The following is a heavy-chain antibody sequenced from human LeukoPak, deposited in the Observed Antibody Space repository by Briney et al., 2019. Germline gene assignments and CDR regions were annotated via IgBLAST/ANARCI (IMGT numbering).Heavy chain of an antibody. CDR3: ARIKVSYFDY. CDR2: IYYSGST. V-gene: IGHV4-34*01. Sequence: PSETLSLTCAVYGGSFSGYYWSWIRQPPGKGLEWIGSIYYSGSTYYNPSLKSRVTISVDTSKNQFSLKLSSVTAADTAVYYCARIKVSYFDYWGQGTLVTVSS. J-gene: IGHJ4*02. CDR1: GGSFSGYY.